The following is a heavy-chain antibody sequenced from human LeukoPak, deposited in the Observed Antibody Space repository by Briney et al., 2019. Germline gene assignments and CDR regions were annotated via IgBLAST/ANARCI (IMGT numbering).Heavy chain of an antibody. Sequence: GTSLRLSCAASGFTFSSYALSWVRQAPGKGLEWVSLISSGGGSTYYADSVKGRFTVSRDNSKNTVYLQMNSLRAEDTAVYYCAKWGSSSSSFYFYGMDVWGQGTTVTVSS. CDR2: ISSGGGST. CDR1: GFTFSSYA. CDR3: AKWGSSSSSFYFYGMDV. V-gene: IGHV3-23*01. J-gene: IGHJ6*02. D-gene: IGHD6-6*01.